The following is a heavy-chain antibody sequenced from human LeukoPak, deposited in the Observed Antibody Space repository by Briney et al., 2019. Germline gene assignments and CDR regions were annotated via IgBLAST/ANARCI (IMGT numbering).Heavy chain of an antibody. Sequence: GASVKVSCKASGGTFSSYDISWVRQAPGQGLEWMGWISVYNGNTNFAQKFQGRVTMTTDTSTSTAYMELRSLRSDDTAMYYCARVDAGNYYGHDYWGQGTLVTVTS. V-gene: IGHV1-18*01. CDR2: ISVYNGNT. D-gene: IGHD1-26*01. J-gene: IGHJ4*02. CDR1: GGTFSSYD. CDR3: ARVDAGNYYGHDY.